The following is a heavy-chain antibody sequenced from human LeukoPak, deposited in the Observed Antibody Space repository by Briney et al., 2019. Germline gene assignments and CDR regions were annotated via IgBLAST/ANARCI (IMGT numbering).Heavy chain of an antibody. CDR2: ISGSGGST. Sequence: PGGSLRPSCAASGFTFSSYAVSWVRQAPGKGLEWVSAISGSGGSTYYADSVKGRFTISRDNSKNTLYLQMNSLRAEDTAVYYCAKDPPFYGDYVRFDPWGQGTLVTVSS. CDR3: AKDPPFYGDYVRFDP. D-gene: IGHD4-17*01. CDR1: GFTFSSYA. J-gene: IGHJ5*02. V-gene: IGHV3-23*01.